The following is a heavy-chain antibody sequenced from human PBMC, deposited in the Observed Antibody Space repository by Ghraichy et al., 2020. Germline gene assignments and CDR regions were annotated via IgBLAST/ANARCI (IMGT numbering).Heavy chain of an antibody. J-gene: IGHJ4*02. CDR2: MRIDGSRK. D-gene: IGHD2-8*01. V-gene: IGHV3-30*02. Sequence: GGSLRLSCAASGFTFSDYGIHWVRQAPGKGLEWVAFMRIDGSRKFYADSVRGRFTISRDNSRNTLYLQMNSLSAEDTALYFCAKEGTFCTNINCPGYCDYWGQGILVTVSS. CDR1: GFTFSDYG. CDR3: AKEGTFCTNINCPGYCDY.